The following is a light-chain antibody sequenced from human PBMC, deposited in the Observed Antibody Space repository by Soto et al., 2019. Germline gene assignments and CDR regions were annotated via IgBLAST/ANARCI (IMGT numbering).Light chain of an antibody. CDR1: RDDVGGYNY. V-gene: IGLV2-8*01. Sequence: QSVLTQRPSAYGSPGQSVTISCAGTRDDVGGYNYVSWYQHHPGKAPKLLIYEVTKRPSGVPDRFSGSKSGNTAYLTVSGLRAEYEALYYCSSYVVSNVVFFGGGTKVTVL. CDR2: EVT. J-gene: IGLJ2*01. CDR3: SSYVVSNVVF.